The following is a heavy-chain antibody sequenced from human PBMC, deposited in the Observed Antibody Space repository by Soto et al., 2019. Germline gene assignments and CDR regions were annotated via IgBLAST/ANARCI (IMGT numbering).Heavy chain of an antibody. J-gene: IGHJ4*02. CDR1: GGSVSSGSYH. V-gene: IGHV4-61*01. CDR3: ARRTSSGYYDY. CDR2: IYYSGST. D-gene: IGHD3-22*01. Sequence: PSETLSLTCXVSGGSVSSGSYHWSWIRQPPGKGLEWIGYIYYSGSTNYNPSLKSRVTISIDKSKNQFSVKLSSVTAADTALYHCARRTSSGYYDYWGPGALVTSPQ.